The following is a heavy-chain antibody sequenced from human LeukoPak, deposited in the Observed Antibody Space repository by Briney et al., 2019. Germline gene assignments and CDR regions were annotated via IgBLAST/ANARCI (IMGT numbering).Heavy chain of an antibody. D-gene: IGHD2-21*02. CDR2: INPNSGGT. Sequence: GASVKVSCKASGYTFTGYYMHWVRQAPGQGLEWMGWINPNSGGTNYAQKFQGRVTMTRDTSISTAYMELSRLRSGDTAVYYCARDIYCGGDCSYFDYWGQGTLVTVSS. J-gene: IGHJ4*02. V-gene: IGHV1-2*02. CDR1: GYTFTGYY. CDR3: ARDIYCGGDCSYFDY.